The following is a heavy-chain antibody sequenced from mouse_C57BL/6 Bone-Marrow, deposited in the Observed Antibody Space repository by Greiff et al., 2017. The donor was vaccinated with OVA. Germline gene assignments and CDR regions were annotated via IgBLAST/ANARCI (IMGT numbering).Heavy chain of an antibody. D-gene: IGHD2-9*01. J-gene: IGHJ3*01. Sequence: QVQLQQSGPELVKPGASVKISCKASGYSFTSYYIHWVKQRPGQGLEWIGWIYPGSGNTKYNEKFKGKATLTAEPSSSTAYMQLCSLTSEASSVYYFGLLWFRRGSWFAYWGQGTLVTVSA. CDR1: GYSFTSYY. CDR2: IYPGSGNT. V-gene: IGHV1-66*01. CDR3: GLLWFRRGSWFAY.